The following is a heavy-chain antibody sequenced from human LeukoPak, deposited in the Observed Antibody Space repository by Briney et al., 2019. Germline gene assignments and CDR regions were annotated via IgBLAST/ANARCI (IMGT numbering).Heavy chain of an antibody. Sequence: GESLKISCKGSGNSFTSNWIGWVRQMPGKGLEWVGIIYPDDSDTRYSPSFQGQVTISADKSISTAYLQWSSLKASDTAMYYCASRCSTISCPLDYWGQGTLVTVSS. D-gene: IGHD2-2*01. CDR1: GNSFTSNW. CDR3: ASRCSTISCPLDY. J-gene: IGHJ4*02. V-gene: IGHV5-51*01. CDR2: IYPDDSDT.